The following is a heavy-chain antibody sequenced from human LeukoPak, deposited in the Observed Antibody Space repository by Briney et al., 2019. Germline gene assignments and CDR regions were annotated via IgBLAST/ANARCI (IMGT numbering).Heavy chain of an antibody. V-gene: IGHV3-53*05. D-gene: IGHD2-2*01. CDR2: IYSGGST. J-gene: IGHJ5*02. CDR1: GFTVSSNY. CDR3: AKDRSPYCSSTSCYPAFDP. Sequence: TGGSLRLSCAASGFTVSSNYMSWVRQAPGKGLEWVSVIYSGGSTYYADSVKGRFTISRDNSKNTLYLQMNSLRAEDTAVYYCAKDRSPYCSSTSCYPAFDPWGQGTLVTVSS.